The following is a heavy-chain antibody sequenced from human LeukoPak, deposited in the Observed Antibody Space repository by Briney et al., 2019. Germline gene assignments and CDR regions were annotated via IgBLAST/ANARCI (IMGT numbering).Heavy chain of an antibody. CDR1: GGTFSSYA. CDR2: INPSGGST. V-gene: IGHV1-46*01. Sequence: ASVKVSCKASGGTFSSYAISWVRQAPGQGLEWMGIINPSGGSTSYAQKFQGRVTMTRDTSTSTVYMELSSLRSEDTAVYYCARDARREQLVLWFDPWGQGTLVTVSS. CDR3: ARDARREQLVLWFDP. D-gene: IGHD6-13*01. J-gene: IGHJ5*02.